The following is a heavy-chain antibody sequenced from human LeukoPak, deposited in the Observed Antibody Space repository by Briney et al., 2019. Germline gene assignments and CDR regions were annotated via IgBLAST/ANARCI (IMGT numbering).Heavy chain of an antibody. CDR1: GFIFSKAW. D-gene: IGHD3-16*01. Sequence: GGSLRLSCAASGFIFSKAWMAWVRQAPGKGLEWVGHIKTEAEDGTTDYAAPVKGRFTISRDDAKSTLYLRMNSLNTEDTAVYFCTSALNLVLGELLGYWGQGTLVTVSS. CDR3: TSALNLVLGELLGY. V-gene: IGHV3-15*01. J-gene: IGHJ4*02. CDR2: IKTEAEDGTT.